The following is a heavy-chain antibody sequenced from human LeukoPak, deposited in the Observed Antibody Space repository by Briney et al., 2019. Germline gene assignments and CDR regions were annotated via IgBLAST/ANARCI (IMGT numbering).Heavy chain of an antibody. CDR2: IHYSGST. J-gene: IGHJ4*02. D-gene: IGHD1-1*01. Sequence: SDTLSLTCAVSGYSISSSNWWGWVLQPPGKGLEWIGYIHYSGSTYYNPSLMSRVTMSVDTSKNLFSLKLSSVTAVDTAVYYCARKHRWNGLYFDYWGQGTLVTVSS. CDR1: GYSISSSNW. CDR3: ARKHRWNGLYFDY. V-gene: IGHV4-28*01.